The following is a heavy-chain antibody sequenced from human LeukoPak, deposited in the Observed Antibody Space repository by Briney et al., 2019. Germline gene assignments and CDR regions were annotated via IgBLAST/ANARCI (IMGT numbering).Heavy chain of an antibody. CDR3: SCYSCLYYYGMDV. Sequence: ASVKVSCKASGYTFTGYYVHWVRQAPGQGLEWMGWINPNSGGTNYAQKFQGRVTMTRDTSISTAYMELSRLRSDDTAVYYCSCYSCLYYYGMDVWGQGTTVTVSS. D-gene: IGHD2-15*01. CDR2: INPNSGGT. J-gene: IGHJ6*02. CDR1: GYTFTGYY. V-gene: IGHV1-2*02.